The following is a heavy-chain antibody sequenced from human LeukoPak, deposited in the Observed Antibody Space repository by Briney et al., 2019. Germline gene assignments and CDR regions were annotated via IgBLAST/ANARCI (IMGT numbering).Heavy chain of an antibody. CDR2: VHYSGST. Sequence: SETLSLTCSVSGVSIFNYYWNWIRQPPGKGLEWIGYVHYSGSTNYDPSLKSRVTISVDTSKSQFSLKLSSATAADTAVYYCATGRSIRYFDYWGQGTLLTVSS. D-gene: IGHD3-9*01. J-gene: IGHJ4*02. V-gene: IGHV4-59*08. CDR3: ATGRSIRYFDY. CDR1: GVSIFNYY.